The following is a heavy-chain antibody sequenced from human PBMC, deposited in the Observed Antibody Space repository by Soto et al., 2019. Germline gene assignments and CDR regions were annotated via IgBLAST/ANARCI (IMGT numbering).Heavy chain of an antibody. CDR3: ATKVVIGGIGFVDY. Sequence: GWSLRLSCVASGFTFSSYWMNWVRQAPGEGLEWVAGINQDESQKYYADSVKGRFSISRDNARNALYLQMNSLRVEDAAVYYCATKVVIGGIGFVDYWGQGILVTVSS. D-gene: IGHD2-15*01. J-gene: IGHJ4*02. CDR1: GFTFSSYW. CDR2: INQDESQK. V-gene: IGHV3-7*01.